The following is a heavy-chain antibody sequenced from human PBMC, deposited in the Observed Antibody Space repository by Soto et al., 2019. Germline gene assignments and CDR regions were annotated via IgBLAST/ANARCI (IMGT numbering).Heavy chain of an antibody. CDR3: ARGLSSGWYSYYFDY. V-gene: IGHV4-59*01. CDR2: IYYSGST. CDR1: GGSIRSYY. Sequence: SLTCTVSGGSIRSYYWSWIRQPPGKGLEWIGYIYYSGSTNYNPSLKSRVTISVDTSKNQFSLKLSSVTAADTAVYYCARGLSSGWYSYYFDYWGQGTLVTVSS. D-gene: IGHD6-19*01. J-gene: IGHJ4*02.